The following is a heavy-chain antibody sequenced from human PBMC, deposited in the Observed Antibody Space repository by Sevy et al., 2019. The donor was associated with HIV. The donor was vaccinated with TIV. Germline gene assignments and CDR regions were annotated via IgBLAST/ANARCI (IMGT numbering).Heavy chain of an antibody. CDR2: ISGSGGST. D-gene: IGHD3-10*01. Sequence: GGSLRLSCAASGFSLRSYVMSWVRQAPGKGLEWVSYISGSGGSTYYADSVKGRFTISRDNSKKTLYMQMNSLRVEDTAVYYCAKDVWFGELSGLYYYYGMDVWGQGTTVTVSS. V-gene: IGHV3-23*01. CDR3: AKDVWFGELSGLYYYYGMDV. CDR1: GFSLRSYV. J-gene: IGHJ6*02.